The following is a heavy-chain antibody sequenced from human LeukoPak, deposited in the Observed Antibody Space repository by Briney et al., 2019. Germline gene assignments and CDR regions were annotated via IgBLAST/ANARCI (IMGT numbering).Heavy chain of an antibody. CDR3: AETPPPSRYDFWSGYYFRGDAFDI. D-gene: IGHD3-3*01. CDR2: IYYSGST. J-gene: IGHJ3*02. V-gene: IGHV4-59*01. Sequence: PSETLSLTCTVSGGSISSYYWSWIRQPPGKGLEWIGYIYYSGSTNYNPSLKSRVTISVDTSKNQFSLKLSSVTAADTAVYYCAETPPPSRYDFWSGYYFRGDAFDIWGQGTMVTVSS. CDR1: GGSISSYY.